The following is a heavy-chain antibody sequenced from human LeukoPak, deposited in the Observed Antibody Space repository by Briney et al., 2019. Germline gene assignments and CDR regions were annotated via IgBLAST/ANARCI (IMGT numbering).Heavy chain of an antibody. D-gene: IGHD5-18*01. Sequence: PSETLSLTCTVSGGSISSSSYYWGWIRQPPGKGLEWIGSIYYSGSTYYNPSLKSRVTISVHTSKNQFSLKLSSVTAADTAVYYCARTTEGGYSYGSFYYYYMDVWGKGATVTISS. CDR3: ARTTEGGYSYGSFYYYYMDV. J-gene: IGHJ6*03. CDR1: GGSISSSSYY. CDR2: IYYSGST. V-gene: IGHV4-39*07.